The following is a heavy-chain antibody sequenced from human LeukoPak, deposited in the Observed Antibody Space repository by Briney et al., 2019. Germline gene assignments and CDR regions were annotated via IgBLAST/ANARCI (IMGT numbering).Heavy chain of an antibody. Sequence: TGGSLRLSCAASGFTFSRLAMTWVRQAPGKGLEWVSTISASGPYYADAVRGRFTISRDNSRNTLSLQMDSLRAEDTAVYYCAKDPNRVVIATLFDYWGQGTLVTVSS. CDR2: ISASGP. J-gene: IGHJ4*02. CDR3: AKDPNRVVIATLFDY. D-gene: IGHD2-21*01. CDR1: GFTFSRLA. V-gene: IGHV3-23*01.